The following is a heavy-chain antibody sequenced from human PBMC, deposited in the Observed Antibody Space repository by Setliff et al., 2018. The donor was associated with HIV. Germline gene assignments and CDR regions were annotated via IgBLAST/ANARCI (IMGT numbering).Heavy chain of an antibody. CDR2: IYYSGST. CDR1: GGSISSGSYY. J-gene: IGHJ5*02. CDR3: ARHRYYDILFDP. D-gene: IGHD3-9*01. Sequence: SETLSLTCTVSGGSISSGSYYWGWIRQPPGKGLEWIGSIYYSGSTYYNPSLKSRVTISVDTSKNQFSLKLSSVTAADTAVYYCARHRYYDILFDPWGQGTLVTVSS. V-gene: IGHV4-39*01.